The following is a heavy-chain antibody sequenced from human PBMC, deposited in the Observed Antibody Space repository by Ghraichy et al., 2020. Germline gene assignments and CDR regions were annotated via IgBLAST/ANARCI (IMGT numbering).Heavy chain of an antibody. CDR1: GFTFSSYS. V-gene: IGHV3-21*01. J-gene: IGHJ6*02. D-gene: IGHD6-13*01. Sequence: GESLNISCAASGFTFSSYSMNWVRQAPGKGLEWVSSISSSSSYIYYADSVKGRFTISRDNAKNSLYLQMNSLRAEDTAVYYCAGPGYSSSWYVDDYYYYGMDVWGQGTTVTVSS. CDR3: AGPGYSSSWYVDDYYYYGMDV. CDR2: ISSSSSYI.